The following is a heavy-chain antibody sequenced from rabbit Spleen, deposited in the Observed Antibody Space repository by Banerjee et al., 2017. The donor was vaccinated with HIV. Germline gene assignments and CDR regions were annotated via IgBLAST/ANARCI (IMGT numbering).Heavy chain of an antibody. J-gene: IGHJ6*01. Sequence: QSLEESGGGLVQPEGSLTLTCTASGFGLNNYYYMCWVRQAPGKGLEWISCIAGDSSGFTYSATWAKGRFTCSKTSSTTVTLQMTSLTVADTATYFCARDTGTSFSSYGMDLWGQGTLVTVS. CDR3: ARDTGTSFSSYGMDL. CDR2: IAGDSSGFT. D-gene: IGHD7-1*01. V-gene: IGHV1S40*01. CDR1: GFGLNNYYY.